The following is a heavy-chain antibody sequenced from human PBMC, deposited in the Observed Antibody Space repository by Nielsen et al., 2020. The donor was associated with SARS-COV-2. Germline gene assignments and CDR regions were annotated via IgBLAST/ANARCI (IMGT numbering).Heavy chain of an antibody. D-gene: IGHD3-9*01. CDR2: ISYDGSDQ. CDR1: GFTFSSYW. J-gene: IGHJ4*02. Sequence: GESLKISCEASGFTFSSYWMSWVRQAPGKGLEWVALISYDGSDQYYAASVKGRFTISRDNSKNTLYLQVNSLTPEDTAVYYCAKFDRSFDGFYPIDYWGQGTLVTVSS. V-gene: IGHV3-30*18. CDR3: AKFDRSFDGFYPIDY.